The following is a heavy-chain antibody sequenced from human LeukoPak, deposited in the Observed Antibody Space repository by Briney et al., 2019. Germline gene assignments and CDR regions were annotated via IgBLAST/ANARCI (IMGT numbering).Heavy chain of an antibody. CDR3: IDYYEGY. J-gene: IGHJ4*02. V-gene: IGHV3-73*01. CDR1: GFTFSGSA. CDR2: IRSKTNSYAT. Sequence: GGSLRLSCAASGFTFSGSAMHWVRQASGKGLEWVGRIRSKTNSYATAYAASVKGRFTISRDDSKNTAYLQMNSLKTEDTAIYYCIDYYEGYWSQGTLVTVSS. D-gene: IGHD3-22*01.